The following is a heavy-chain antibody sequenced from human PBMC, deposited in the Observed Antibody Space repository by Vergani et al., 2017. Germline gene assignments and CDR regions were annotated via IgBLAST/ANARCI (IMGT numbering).Heavy chain of an antibody. CDR1: GFTFSSYS. CDR2: ISSSSSTI. Sequence: EVQLVESGGGLVQPGGSLRLSCAASGFTFSSYSMNWVRQAPGKGLEWVSYISSSSSTIYYADSVKGRFTISRDNAKNSLYLQMNSLRDEDTAVYYCAREGGGGVVVVADPHYYYGMDVWGQGTTVTVSS. V-gene: IGHV3-48*02. J-gene: IGHJ6*02. CDR3: AREGGGGVVVVADPHYYYGMDV. D-gene: IGHD2-15*01.